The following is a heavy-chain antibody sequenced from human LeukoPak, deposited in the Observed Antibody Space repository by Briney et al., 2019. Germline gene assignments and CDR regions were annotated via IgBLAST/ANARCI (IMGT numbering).Heavy chain of an antibody. CDR1: GGTFSSYA. D-gene: IGHD2-2*01. CDR3: ARRSTSWASFDY. J-gene: IGHJ4*02. Sequence: SVKVSCKASGGTFSSYAISWVRQAPGQGLEWMGGIIPIFGTADYAQKFQGRVTITTDESTSTAYMELSSLRSEDTAVYYCARRSTSWASFDYWGQGTLVTVSS. CDR2: IIPIFGTA. V-gene: IGHV1-69*05.